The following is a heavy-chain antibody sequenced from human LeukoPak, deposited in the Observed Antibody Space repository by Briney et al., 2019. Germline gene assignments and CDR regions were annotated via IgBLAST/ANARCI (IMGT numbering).Heavy chain of an antibody. CDR3: ARDAIAVAGTSWFDP. D-gene: IGHD6-19*01. CDR2: IWYDGSNK. J-gene: IGHJ5*02. Sequence: PGRSLRLSCAASGFTFNSYGMHWVRQAPGKGLEWVAVIWYDGSNKYYADSVKGRFTISRDNSKNTLYLQMNSLRAEDTAVYYCARDAIAVAGTSWFDPWGQGTLVTVSS. CDR1: GFTFNSYG. V-gene: IGHV3-33*01.